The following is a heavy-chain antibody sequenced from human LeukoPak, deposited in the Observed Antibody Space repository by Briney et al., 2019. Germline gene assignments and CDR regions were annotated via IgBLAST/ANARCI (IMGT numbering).Heavy chain of an antibody. D-gene: IGHD2-2*01. J-gene: IGHJ4*02. V-gene: IGHV3-23*01. Sequence: PGGSLRRSCAACGFTVSIYGMTWVRQAPGKGLEWVSAISGSGGSTYYADSVKGRFTISRDNSKNKLYLQMNSLRVQDTAVYYCAKNQYASYCRSTNCLDSPDHWGQGTLVTVSS. CDR2: ISGSGGST. CDR3: AKNQYASYCRSTNCLDSPDH. CDR1: GFTVSIYG.